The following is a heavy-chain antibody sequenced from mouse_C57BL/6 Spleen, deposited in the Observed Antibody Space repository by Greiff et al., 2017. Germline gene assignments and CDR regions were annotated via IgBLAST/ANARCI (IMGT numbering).Heavy chain of an antibody. CDR3: ARVSNQIYDAYFDY. J-gene: IGHJ2*01. CDR1: GYTFTSYW. V-gene: IGHV1-72*01. D-gene: IGHD2-3*01. CDR2: IDPNSGGT. Sequence: QVQLKQPGAELVKPGASVKLSCKASGYTFTSYWMHWVKQRPGRGLEWIGRIDPNSGGTKYNEKFKNKATLTVDKPSSTAYMQLSSLTSEDSAVYNCARVSNQIYDAYFDYWGQGTTLTVSS.